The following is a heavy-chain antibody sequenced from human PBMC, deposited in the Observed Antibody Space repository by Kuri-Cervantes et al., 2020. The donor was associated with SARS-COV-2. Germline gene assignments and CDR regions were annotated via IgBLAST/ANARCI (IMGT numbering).Heavy chain of an antibody. CDR1: GFTFDDYA. Sequence: SLKISCAASGFTFDDYAMHWVRQAPGKGLEWVSGISWNSGSIGYADSVKGRFTISRDNAKNRMYLQMDSLRSEDTAVYYCARRATVSYYALDVWGPGTTVTVSS. CDR2: ISWNSGSI. CDR3: ARRATVSYYALDV. V-gene: IGHV3-9*01. D-gene: IGHD4-17*01. J-gene: IGHJ6*02.